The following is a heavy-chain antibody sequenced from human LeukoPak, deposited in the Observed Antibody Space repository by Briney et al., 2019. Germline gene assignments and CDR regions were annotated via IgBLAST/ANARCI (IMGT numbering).Heavy chain of an antibody. V-gene: IGHV3-48*03. CDR2: ISSIVNTI. CDR3: AIGYSHGLDY. J-gene: IGHJ4*02. CDR1: GFISSSYE. D-gene: IGHD5-18*01. Sequence: PGGSLRLSCAASGFISSSYEFNWVRQAPGKGLEWVSYISSIVNTIYYADSVKGRFTVSRDNAKNSLYLQMNSLRAEDTAVYFCAIGYSHGLDYWGQGTLVTVSS.